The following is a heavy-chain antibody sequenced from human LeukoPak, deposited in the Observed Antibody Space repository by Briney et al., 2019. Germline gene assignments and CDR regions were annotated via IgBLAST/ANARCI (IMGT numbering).Heavy chain of an antibody. Sequence: AGGSLRLSCAASGFTFSSYAMHWVRQAPGKGLEWVAVISYDGSNKYYADSVKGRFTISRDNSKNTLYLQTNSLRAEDTAVYYCARDRGSSWYGSYYYYGMDVWGQGTTVTVSS. D-gene: IGHD6-13*01. CDR3: ARDRGSSWYGSYYYYGMDV. CDR1: GFTFSSYA. V-gene: IGHV3-30-3*01. CDR2: ISYDGSNK. J-gene: IGHJ6*02.